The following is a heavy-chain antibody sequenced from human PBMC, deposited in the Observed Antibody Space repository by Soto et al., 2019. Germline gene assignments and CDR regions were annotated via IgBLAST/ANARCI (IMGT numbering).Heavy chain of an antibody. CDR2: IIPIFGTA. V-gene: IGHV1-69*13. D-gene: IGHD4-17*01. Sequence: ASVKVSCKASGGTFSSYAISWVRQAPGQGLEWMGGIIPIFGTANYAQKFQGRVTITADESTSTAYMELSSLRPEDTAVYYCARDDYGDYLFDYWGQGTLVTVSS. CDR3: ARDDYGDYLFDY. J-gene: IGHJ4*02. CDR1: GGTFSSYA.